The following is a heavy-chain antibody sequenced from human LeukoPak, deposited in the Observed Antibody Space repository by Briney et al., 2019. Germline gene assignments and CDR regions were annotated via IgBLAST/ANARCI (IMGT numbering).Heavy chain of an antibody. CDR3: TRDGIPETNWSGYYIDY. V-gene: IGHV3-49*04. CDR2: IRSKTHGGTT. CDR1: GFTFGDYA. J-gene: IGHJ4*02. Sequence: PGGSLRLSCTASGFTFGDYAMSWVRHAPGKGLEWVGFIRSKTHGGTTEFAAPVKGRFSISRDDSKRIAYLQMNSLKTEDTAVYYCTRDGIPETNWSGYYIDYWGQGTLVTVSS. D-gene: IGHD3-3*01.